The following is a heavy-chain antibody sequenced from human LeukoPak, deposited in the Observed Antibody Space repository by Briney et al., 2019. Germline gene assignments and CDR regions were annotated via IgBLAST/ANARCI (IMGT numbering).Heavy chain of an antibody. CDR2: ISAYNGNT. Sequence: ASVKVSFKASGYTFTSYGISWVRQAPGQGLEWMGWISAYNGNTNYAKKLQGRVTMTTDTSTSTAYMELRSLRSDDTAVYYCAREPLAYCGGDCYFSYWGQGTLVTASS. J-gene: IGHJ4*02. CDR1: GYTFTSYG. V-gene: IGHV1-18*01. CDR3: AREPLAYCGGDCYFSY. D-gene: IGHD2-21*02.